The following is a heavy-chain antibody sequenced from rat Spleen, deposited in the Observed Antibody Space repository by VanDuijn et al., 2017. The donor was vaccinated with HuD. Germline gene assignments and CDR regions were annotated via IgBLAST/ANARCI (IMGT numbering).Heavy chain of an antibody. V-gene: IGHV5-31*01. CDR1: GFTFNNYW. CDR2: ITNAAGKV. Sequence: EVQLVESGGGQVQPGRSLKLSCVASGFTFNNYWMTWIRQAPGKGLEWVASITNAAGKVYYPDSVKGRFTFSRDNAKSTLYLQRGSLRSEDTATYYCTTFADYATSPFAFWGRGTLFTVSS. CDR3: TTFADYATSPFAF. J-gene: IGHJ3*01. D-gene: IGHD1-6*01.